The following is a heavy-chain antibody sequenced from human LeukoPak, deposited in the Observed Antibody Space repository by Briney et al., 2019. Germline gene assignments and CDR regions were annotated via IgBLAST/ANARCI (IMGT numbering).Heavy chain of an antibody. V-gene: IGHV3-73*01. J-gene: IGHJ3*02. CDR1: GFTFSGSD. D-gene: IGHD2-15*01. CDR2: IRSKANSYAT. CDR3: TRHDGCSGGSCYPDDAFDI. Sequence: PGGSLRLSCAASGFTFSGSDMHWVRQASGKGLEWVGRIRSKANSYATAYAASVKGRFTISRDDSKNTAYLQMNSLKTEDTAVYYCTRHDGCSGGSCYPDDAFDIWGQGTMVTVSS.